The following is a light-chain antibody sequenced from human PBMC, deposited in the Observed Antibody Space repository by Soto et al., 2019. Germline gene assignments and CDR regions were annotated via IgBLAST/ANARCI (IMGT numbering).Light chain of an antibody. V-gene: IGKV3-11*01. CDR2: DAS. Sequence: EIVLTQSPATLSLSPGERATLSCRASQSIGTYLAWYQQKPGQAPRLLIYDASTRATGIPARFSGGGSGTDFTLTISSLEPEDCAVYYCQQRNPLTFGGGTKVDTK. CDR1: QSIGTY. CDR3: QQRNPLT. J-gene: IGKJ4*01.